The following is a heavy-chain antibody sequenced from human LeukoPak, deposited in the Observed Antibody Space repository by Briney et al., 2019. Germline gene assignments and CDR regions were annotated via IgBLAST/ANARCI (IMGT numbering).Heavy chain of an antibody. V-gene: IGHV4-31*03. D-gene: IGHD6-19*01. J-gene: IGHJ4*02. Sequence: SETLSLTCTVSGGSISSGGFYWSWIRHHPGKGLEWIGNIYYGGSTYYNPPLKSRVIISVDTSKNQFSLKLRSVTAADTAVYYCARGYSSGWWDFWGQGTLVTVSS. CDR2: IYYGGST. CDR1: GGSISSGGFY. CDR3: ARGYSSGWWDF.